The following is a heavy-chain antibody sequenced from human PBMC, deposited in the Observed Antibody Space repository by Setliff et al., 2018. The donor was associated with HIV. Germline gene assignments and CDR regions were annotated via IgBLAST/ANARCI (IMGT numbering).Heavy chain of an antibody. D-gene: IGHD3-3*01. Sequence: SETLSLTCAVYGGSFSGYYWTWIRQPPGKGLEWIGQINHSGSTNYNPSLKIRVTMSVDTSKNQFSLKLTSVTAADTAVYFCATHRFGVGVPRPSYFNYWGQGALVTVSS. V-gene: IGHV4-34*01. CDR2: INHSGST. J-gene: IGHJ4*02. CDR1: GGSFSGYY. CDR3: ATHRFGVGVPRPSYFNY.